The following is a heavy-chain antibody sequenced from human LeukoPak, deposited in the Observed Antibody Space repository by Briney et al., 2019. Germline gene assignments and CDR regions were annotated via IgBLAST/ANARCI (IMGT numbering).Heavy chain of an antibody. CDR1: GFTFSSSA. V-gene: IGHV3-23*01. CDR3: AKGCIISGSCYGYDC. Sequence: GGSLRLSCAASGFTFSSSAMSWVRQAPGKGLEWVAAITANGGSTYYADSVNGRFTISRDNSKNTLYLQMNSLRPEDTAVYFCAKGCIISGSCYGYDCWGQGTLVTVSS. D-gene: IGHD2-15*01. J-gene: IGHJ4*02. CDR2: ITANGGST.